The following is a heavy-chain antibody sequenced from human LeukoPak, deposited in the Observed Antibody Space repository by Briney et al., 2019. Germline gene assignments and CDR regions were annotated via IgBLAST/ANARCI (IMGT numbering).Heavy chain of an antibody. V-gene: IGHV1-18*01. CDR1: GYTFTSYG. J-gene: IGHJ5*02. Sequence: ASVKVSCKASGYTFTSYGISWVRQAPGHRLEWMGWISAYNGNTNYAQKLQGRVTMTTDTSTRTAYLELRSLRADDAAVYYCARVRAVTMNWFDPWGQGTLVTVSS. D-gene: IGHD4-17*01. CDR2: ISAYNGNT. CDR3: ARVRAVTMNWFDP.